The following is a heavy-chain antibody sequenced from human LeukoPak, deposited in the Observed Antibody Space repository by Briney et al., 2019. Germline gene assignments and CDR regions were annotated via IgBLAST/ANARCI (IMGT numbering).Heavy chain of an antibody. CDR1: GFTSSDYY. J-gene: IGHJ6*02. V-gene: IGHV3-11*01. CDR2: ISSSGSTI. Sequence: GGSLRLSCAASGFTSSDYYMSWIRQAPGKGLEWVSYISSSGSTIYYADSVKGRFTISRDNAKNSLYLQMNSLRAEDTAVYYCAGGAVAATREGNYYYYGMDVWGQGTTVTVSS. CDR3: AGGAVAATREGNYYYYGMDV. D-gene: IGHD2-15*01.